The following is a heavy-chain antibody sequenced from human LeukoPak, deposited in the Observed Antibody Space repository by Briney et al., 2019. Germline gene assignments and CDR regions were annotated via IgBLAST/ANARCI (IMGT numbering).Heavy chain of an antibody. CDR1: GYILSKYG. V-gene: IGHV1-18*01. Sequence: GASVKVSCKASGYILSKYGISWVRQAHGQGLEWMGWISAYNGVTSYAQKLQGRVTMTRDTSTSTVYMELSSLRSEDTAVYYCARVYYYGSGSYYNLGYWGQGTLVTVSS. D-gene: IGHD3-10*01. CDR3: ARVYYYGSGSYYNLGY. CDR2: ISAYNGVT. J-gene: IGHJ4*02.